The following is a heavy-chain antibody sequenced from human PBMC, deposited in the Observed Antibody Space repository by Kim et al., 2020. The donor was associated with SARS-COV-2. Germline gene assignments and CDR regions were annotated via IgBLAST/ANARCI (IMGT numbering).Heavy chain of an antibody. V-gene: IGHV3-15*01. CDR2: IKSKTDGGTS. J-gene: IGHJ6*02. CDR1: GFTFSNAW. D-gene: IGHD4-4*01. CDR3: TTSQFYSYYLMHV. Sequence: GGSLRLSCAVSGFTFSNAWMTWVRQAPGKGLEWVGRIKSKTDGGTSDYAAPVKNRFTISRDDSKNTLYLQMNSLKTEDTAVYYCTTSQFYSYYLMHVWGQGTTVTVSS.